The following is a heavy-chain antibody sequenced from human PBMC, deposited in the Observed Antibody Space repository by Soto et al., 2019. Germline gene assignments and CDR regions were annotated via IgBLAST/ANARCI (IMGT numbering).Heavy chain of an antibody. Sequence: QVHLVQSGGEVKKPGASVKVSCKASGYTFTAYGISWVRQAPGQGLEWIGWISPNNGNTKSAQKFQGRVTMTTDPSTDRGYLELRMLRADDAAVYYCARDRSIEYYLTWIEFWGQGALFTGSS. CDR3: ARDRSIEYYLTWIEF. V-gene: IGHV1-18*01. CDR2: ISPNNGNT. CDR1: GYTFTAYG. J-gene: IGHJ4*02. D-gene: IGHD1-26*01.